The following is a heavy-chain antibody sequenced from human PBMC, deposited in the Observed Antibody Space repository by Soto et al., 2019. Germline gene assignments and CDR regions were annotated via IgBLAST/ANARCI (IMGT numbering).Heavy chain of an antibody. CDR2: ISGSGGST. V-gene: IGHV3-23*01. CDR3: AKYSSSWTRAFDI. CDR1: GFTCSIYA. Sequence: GESLKISCAASGFTCSIYAMSLVLQAPGKGLEWVSAISGSGGSTYYADSVKGRFTISRDNSKNTLYLQMNSLRAEDTAVYYCAKYSSSWTRAFDIWGQGTMVTVSS. J-gene: IGHJ3*02. D-gene: IGHD6-13*01.